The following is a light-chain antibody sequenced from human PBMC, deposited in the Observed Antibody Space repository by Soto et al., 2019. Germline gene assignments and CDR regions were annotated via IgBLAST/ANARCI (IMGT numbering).Light chain of an antibody. Sequence: DIQMTQSPSSLSASLGDRVTITCQASQAISKYLHWYHQRPGKAPILVIYDASNLEAGAPSRFSGGGSGTSFTLTISSLQPEDIGTYFCQQSTNRPYTFGQGTKLDIK. V-gene: IGKV1-33*01. J-gene: IGKJ2*01. CDR1: QAISKY. CDR2: DAS. CDR3: QQSTNRPYT.